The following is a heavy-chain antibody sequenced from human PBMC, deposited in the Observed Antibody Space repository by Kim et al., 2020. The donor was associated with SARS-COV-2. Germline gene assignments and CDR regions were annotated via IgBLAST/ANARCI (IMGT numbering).Heavy chain of an antibody. J-gene: IGHJ4*02. V-gene: IGHV1-69*13. D-gene: IGHD5-12*01. CDR1: GGTFSSYA. Sequence: SVKVSCKASGGTFSSYAISWVRQAPGQGLEWMGGIIPFFGTANYAQKFQGRVTITADESTSTAYMELSSLRSEDTAVYYCARGVSRWLHPGYYFDYWGQGTLVTVSS. CDR2: IIPFFGTA. CDR3: ARGVSRWLHPGYYFDY.